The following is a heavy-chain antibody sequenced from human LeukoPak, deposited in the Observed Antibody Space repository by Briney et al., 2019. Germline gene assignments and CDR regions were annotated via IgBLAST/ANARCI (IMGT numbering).Heavy chain of an antibody. V-gene: IGHV3-30*04. J-gene: IGHJ4*02. CDR1: GFTFRTYA. CDR3: ARALVDTAMVSVDY. D-gene: IGHD5-18*01. Sequence: GGSLRLSCAASGFTFRTYAMHWVRQAPGKGLEWVAVISYDGSNKYYADSVKGRFTISRDNSKNTLYLQMNSLRAEDTAVYYCARALVDTAMVSVDYWGQGTLVTVSS. CDR2: ISYDGSNK.